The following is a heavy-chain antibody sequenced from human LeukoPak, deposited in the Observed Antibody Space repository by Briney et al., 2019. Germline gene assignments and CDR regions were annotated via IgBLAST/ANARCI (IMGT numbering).Heavy chain of an antibody. CDR2: IHYSGST. Sequence: SETLSLTCTVSGGSIRDYYYTWIRQPPGKELEWIGYIHYSGSTNYNPSLKSRVTMSLDTSKDQFSLKLSSVTAADTAVYYCASKPIFYDSGSHWYYFDYWGQGTLVTVSS. CDR1: GGSIRDYY. J-gene: IGHJ4*02. V-gene: IGHV4-59*01. D-gene: IGHD3-10*01. CDR3: ASKPIFYDSGSHWYYFDY.